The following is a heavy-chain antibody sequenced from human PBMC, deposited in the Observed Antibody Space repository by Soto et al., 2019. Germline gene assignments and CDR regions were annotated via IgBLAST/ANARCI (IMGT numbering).Heavy chain of an antibody. Sequence: QVQLVQSGAEVKKPGSSVKVSCKASGGTFSTLAIRWVRQAPGQGLEWMGGIIPIFGTTNYAQKFQGRVTITADESTKTTYMELNSLRSEDTAVYYCARGGVVTGTFEDWGQGTLVTVSS. CDR3: ARGGVVTGTFED. CDR1: GGTFSTLA. J-gene: IGHJ4*02. V-gene: IGHV1-69*01. CDR2: IIPIFGTT. D-gene: IGHD2-21*02.